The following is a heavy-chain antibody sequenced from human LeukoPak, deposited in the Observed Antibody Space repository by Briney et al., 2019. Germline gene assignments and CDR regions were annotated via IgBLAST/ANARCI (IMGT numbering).Heavy chain of an antibody. J-gene: IGHJ4*02. V-gene: IGHV1-69*06. CDR3: ATGRTDIVVVPATLRNYYFDY. CDR1: GYNFTGYY. D-gene: IGHD2-2*01. CDR2: IMPIFRTA. Sequence: VASVKVSCKASGYNFTGYYLHWVRQAPGQGLEWMGGIMPIFRTANYAQKFRGRVTITADKSTSTAYMELSSLRSEDTAVYYCATGRTDIVVVPATLRNYYFDYWGQGTLVTVSS.